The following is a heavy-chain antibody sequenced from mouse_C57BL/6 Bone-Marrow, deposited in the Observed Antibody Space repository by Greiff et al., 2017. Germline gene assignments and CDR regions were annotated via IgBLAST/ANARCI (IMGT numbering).Heavy chain of an antibody. Sequence: EVKLQESGGGLVQPGGSMKLSCVASGFTFSNYWMNWVRQSPEKGLEWVAQIRLKSDNYATHYAESVKGRFTISRDDSKSSVYLQMNNLRAEDTGIYYCTGMVKGYYAMDYWGQGTSVTVSS. D-gene: IGHD2-3*01. V-gene: IGHV6-3*01. J-gene: IGHJ4*01. CDR1: GFTFSNYW. CDR3: TGMVKGYYAMDY. CDR2: IRLKSDNYAT.